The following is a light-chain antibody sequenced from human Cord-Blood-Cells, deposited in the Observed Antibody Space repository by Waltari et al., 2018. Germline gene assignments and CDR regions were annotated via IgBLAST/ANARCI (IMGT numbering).Light chain of an antibody. CDR2: AAS. CDR3: QQSYSTPVH. J-gene: IGKJ2*01. Sequence: DIQMTQSPSSLSASVGDRVTITCRASQSISSYLNWYQQKPGKAPKLLIYAASSLQSGVPSMFSGSGSGTDFTLTISSLQPEDFATYYCQQSYSTPVHFGQVTKLEIK. CDR1: QSISSY. V-gene: IGKV1-39*01.